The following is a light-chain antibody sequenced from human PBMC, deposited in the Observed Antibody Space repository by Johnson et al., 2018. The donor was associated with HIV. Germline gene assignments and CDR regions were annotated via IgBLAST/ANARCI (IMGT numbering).Light chain of an antibody. CDR1: SSNIGKNY. J-gene: IGLJ1*01. CDR2: ENK. V-gene: IGLV1-51*02. CDR3: GTWDSSLGAWV. Sequence: QSVLTQPPSVSAAPGQMVSISCSGSSSNIGKNYVSWYQQFPGTAPKLLIHENKKRPSGIPDRFSGSKSGTSATLDITGLQTGDEADSYCGTWDSSLGAWVCGTCIKVPVL.